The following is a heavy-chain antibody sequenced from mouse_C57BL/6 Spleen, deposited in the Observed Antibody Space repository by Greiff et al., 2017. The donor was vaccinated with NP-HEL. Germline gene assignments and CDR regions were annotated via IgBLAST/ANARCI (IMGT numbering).Heavy chain of an antibody. CDR1: GYTFTSYW. CDR3: ERYGYDVEFAC. V-gene: IGHV1-53*01. CDR2: INPSNGGT. Sequence: VQLQQPGTELVKPGASVKLSCKASGYTFTSYWMHWVKQRPGQGLEWIGNINPSNGGTNYNEKFKSKATLTVDKASSTDYMQLSSLTSEDSAVYYYERYGYDVEFACWGKGTLVTVAA. D-gene: IGHD2-2*01. J-gene: IGHJ3*01.